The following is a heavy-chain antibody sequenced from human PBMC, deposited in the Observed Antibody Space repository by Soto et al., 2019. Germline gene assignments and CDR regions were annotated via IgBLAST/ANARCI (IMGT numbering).Heavy chain of an antibody. CDR2: IIPIVGTA. CDR3: ARCHRGLRCHLDS. V-gene: IGHV1-69*06. CDR1: GGTFSSYA. D-gene: IGHD4-17*01. J-gene: IGHJ4*02. Sequence: ASVKVSCKASGGTFSSYAISWVRPAPGQGLEWMGGIIPIVGTANYAQKFQGRVTITADKSTSTAYMELSSLRSEDTAVYYCARCHRGLRCHLDSWGQGTLVTVSS.